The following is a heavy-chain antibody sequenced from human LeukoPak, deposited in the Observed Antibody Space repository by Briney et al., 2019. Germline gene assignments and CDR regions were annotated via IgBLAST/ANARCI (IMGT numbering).Heavy chain of an antibody. CDR2: IYYSGST. V-gene: IGHV4-59*01. Sequence: SETLSLTCTVSGGSISSYYWSWFRRPPGKGLEGIGYIYYSGSTNYNPSLKIRVTISVDTSKNQFSLKLSSVTAADPAVYYCARGRRTGSTYWYFDLWGRGTLVTVSS. D-gene: IGHD3/OR15-3a*01. CDR1: GGSISSYY. J-gene: IGHJ2*01. CDR3: ARGRRTGSTYWYFDL.